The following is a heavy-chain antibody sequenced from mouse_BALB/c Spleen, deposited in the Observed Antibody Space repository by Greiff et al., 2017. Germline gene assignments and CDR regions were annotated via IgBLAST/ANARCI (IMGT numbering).Heavy chain of an antibody. CDR3: ARNSYDGTWFAY. J-gene: IGHJ3*01. CDR2: IWSGGST. CDR1: GFSLTSYG. Sequence: QVQLKESGPGLVQPSQSLSITCTVSGFSLTSYGVHWVRQSPGKGLEWLGVIWSGGSTDYNAAFISRLSISKDNSKSQVFFKMNSLQANDTAIYYCARNSYDGTWFAYWGQGTLVTVSA. V-gene: IGHV2-2*02. D-gene: IGHD2-12*01.